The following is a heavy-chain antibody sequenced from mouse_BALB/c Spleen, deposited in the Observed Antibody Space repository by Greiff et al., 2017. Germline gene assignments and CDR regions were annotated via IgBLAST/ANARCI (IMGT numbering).Heavy chain of an antibody. CDR2: ISYDGSN. V-gene: IGHV3-6*02. D-gene: IGHD1-2*01. CDR3: ARDLITTAPYAMDY. J-gene: IGHJ4*01. CDR1: GYSITSGYY. Sequence: ESGPGLVKPSQSLSLTCSVTGYSITSGYYWNWIRQFPGNKLEWMGYISYDGSNNYNPSLKNRISITRDTSKNQFFLKLNSVTTEDTATYYCARDLITTAPYAMDYWGQGTSVTVSS.